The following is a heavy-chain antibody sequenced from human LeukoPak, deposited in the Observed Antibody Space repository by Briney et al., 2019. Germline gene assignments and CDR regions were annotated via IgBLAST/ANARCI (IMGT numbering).Heavy chain of an antibody. Sequence: GGSLRLSCAASGFTFSSYGMHWVRQAPGKGLEWVAFIRYDGSNKYYADSVKGRFTISRDNPKNSLYLQMNSLRAEDTAVYYCARDLYRIVVVPHYFDYWGQGTLVTVSS. CDR3: ARDLYRIVVVPHYFDY. D-gene: IGHD3-22*01. CDR2: IRYDGSNK. J-gene: IGHJ4*02. V-gene: IGHV3-30*02. CDR1: GFTFSSYG.